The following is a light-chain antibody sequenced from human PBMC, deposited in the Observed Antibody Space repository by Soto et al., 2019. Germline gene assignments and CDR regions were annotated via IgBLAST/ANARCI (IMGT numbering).Light chain of an antibody. CDR2: GAS. V-gene: IGKV3-15*01. Sequence: EVVMTQSPATLSVSPGEGATLSCRASQFVGNNLAWYQQKPGQAPRLLIYGASTRATGIPARFSGSGSGTEFTLTISSLQSEDFAVYYCQQYNNWRTWTFGQGTKVDIK. CDR3: QQYNNWRTWT. CDR1: QFVGNN. J-gene: IGKJ1*01.